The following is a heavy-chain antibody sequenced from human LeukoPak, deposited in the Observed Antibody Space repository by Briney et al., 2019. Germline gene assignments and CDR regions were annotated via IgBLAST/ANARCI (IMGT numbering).Heavy chain of an antibody. CDR1: GFTFSDYY. V-gene: IGHV3-11*01. Sequence: GGALRLSCAASGFTFSDYYMSWIHQAPGKGLEWVSYISSSGSTIYYADSVKGRFTISRDNAKNSLYLQMNSLRAEDTAVYYCARDLDYYGSGSLPGYWGQGTLVTVSS. CDR3: ARDLDYYGSGSLPGY. CDR2: ISSSGSTI. D-gene: IGHD3-10*01. J-gene: IGHJ4*02.